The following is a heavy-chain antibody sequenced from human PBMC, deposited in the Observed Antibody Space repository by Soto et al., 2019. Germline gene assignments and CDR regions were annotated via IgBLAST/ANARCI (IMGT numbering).Heavy chain of an antibody. Sequence: QVQLQESGPGLVQPSETLSLTCTVSNVSISTYYWTWIRQPARKGLEWIGRMSTSGGSNYNPSLKGRVTMSVDTSKNQVSLNLTSVTAADTAVYYCARENILLAASGKRDFDYWGQGTLVTVSS. CDR2: MSTSGGS. J-gene: IGHJ4*02. CDR1: NVSISTYY. D-gene: IGHD6-13*01. V-gene: IGHV4-4*07. CDR3: ARENILLAASGKRDFDY.